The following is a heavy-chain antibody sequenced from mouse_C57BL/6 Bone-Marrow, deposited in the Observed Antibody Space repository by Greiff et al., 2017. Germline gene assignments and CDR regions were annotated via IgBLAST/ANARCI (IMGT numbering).Heavy chain of an antibody. CDR2: IYPGDGDT. Sequence: VQLQQSGPELVTPGASVKISCKASGYAFSSSWMKWVKQRPGKGIVWIGRIYPGDGDTNYNGRFKGKAPLTAATSYSTAYMQLSSLTSEDSSVYFCARWYDYDVYWYFDVWGTGTTVTVSS. V-gene: IGHV1-82*01. CDR3: ARWYDYDVYWYFDV. D-gene: IGHD2-4*01. CDR1: GYAFSSSW. J-gene: IGHJ1*03.